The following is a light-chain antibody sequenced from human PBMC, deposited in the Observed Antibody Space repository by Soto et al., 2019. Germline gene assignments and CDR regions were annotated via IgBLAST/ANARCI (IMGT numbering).Light chain of an antibody. CDR1: QDIAIY. J-gene: IGKJ1*01. CDR3: QQSYSTRWT. V-gene: IGKV1-39*01. Sequence: IQLTQSPSSLSASVGDRVTITCRASQDIAIYLAWYQQKPGEAPKLLIYAASTLQSGVPSRFSGSGSGTDFTRTISSLQPEDFATYYCQQSYSTRWTFGQGTKVEIK. CDR2: AAS.